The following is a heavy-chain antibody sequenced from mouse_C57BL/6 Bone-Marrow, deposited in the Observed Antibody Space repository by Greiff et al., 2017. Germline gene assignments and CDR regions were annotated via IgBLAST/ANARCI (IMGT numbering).Heavy chain of an antibody. Sequence: DVMLVESGEGLVKPGGPLKLSCAASGFTFSSYAMSWVRQTPEKRLEWVAYISSGGDYIYYADTVKGRFTISRDNARNTLYLQMSSLKSEDTAMYYCTRGYYGSVYYYAMDYWGQGTSVTVSS. D-gene: IGHD1-1*01. CDR1: GFTFSSYA. V-gene: IGHV5-9-1*02. CDR3: TRGYYGSVYYYAMDY. J-gene: IGHJ4*01. CDR2: ISSGGDYI.